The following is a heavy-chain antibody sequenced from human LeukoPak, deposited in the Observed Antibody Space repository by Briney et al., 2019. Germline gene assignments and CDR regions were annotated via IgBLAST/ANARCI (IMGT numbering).Heavy chain of an antibody. CDR2: ISSYGGST. CDR3: ARGLPREVFDY. V-gene: IGHV3-64D*09. J-gene: IGHJ4*02. CDR1: GFTFRNYG. Sequence: GGSLRLSCSASGFTFRNYGMHWVRQAPGKGLEYVSTISSYGGSTYYADLVKGRFTISRDNSKNTLYLRMSSLRAEDTAVYYCARGLPREVFDYWGQGTLVTVSS. D-gene: IGHD2-15*01.